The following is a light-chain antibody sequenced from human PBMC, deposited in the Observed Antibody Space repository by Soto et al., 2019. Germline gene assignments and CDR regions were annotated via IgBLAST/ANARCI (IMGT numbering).Light chain of an antibody. CDR1: QSVSSY. CDR3: HQHDGCPPT. Sequence: DIQLTYSPSTLSDSVGDRVTIRCRASQSVSSYLAWYQQKPGIAPNLLIYSASTLQTGVPSRFSGSGCGTEFTLTISSLQPEDFAAYYCHQHDGCPPTFGQGTRLEI. V-gene: IGKV1-5*01. J-gene: IGKJ5*01. CDR2: SAS.